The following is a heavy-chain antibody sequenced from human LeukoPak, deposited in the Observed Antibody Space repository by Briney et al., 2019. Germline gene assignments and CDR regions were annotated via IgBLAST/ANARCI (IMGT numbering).Heavy chain of an antibody. V-gene: IGHV3-74*01. Sequence: PGGSLRLSCAASGFTFSSYWMHWVRQAPGKGLVWVSRINSDGSSTSYADSVKGGFTISRDNAKNTLYLQMNSLRAEDTAVYYCAREEVLSIPSFDYWGQGTLVTVSS. CDR2: INSDGSST. CDR1: GFTFSSYW. D-gene: IGHD3-10*01. CDR3: AREEVLSIPSFDY. J-gene: IGHJ4*02.